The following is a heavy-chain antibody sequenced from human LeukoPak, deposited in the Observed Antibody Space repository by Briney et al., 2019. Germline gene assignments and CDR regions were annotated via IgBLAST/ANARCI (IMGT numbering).Heavy chain of an antibody. V-gene: IGHV1-2*04. J-gene: IGHJ5*02. Sequence: ASVKVSCKASGYTFTGYYMHWVRQAPGQGLEWMGWINPNSGGTNYAQKFQGWVTMTRDTSISTAYMELSRLRSDDTAVYYCARAHSSGRLNLNWFDPWGQGTLVTVSS. CDR3: ARAHSSGRLNLNWFDP. D-gene: IGHD6-19*01. CDR2: INPNSGGT. CDR1: GYTFTGYY.